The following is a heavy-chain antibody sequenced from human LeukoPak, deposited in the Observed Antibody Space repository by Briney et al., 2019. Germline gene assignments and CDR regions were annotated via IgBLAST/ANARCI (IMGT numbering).Heavy chain of an antibody. CDR1: GGTFSNYA. D-gene: IGHD5-18*01. Sequence: SSVKVSCKASGGTFSNYAINWVRQAPGQGLEWMGGITPIFGTANYQQKFQGRVTITADTSTNTAYMALSRLTSEDTATYYCARGSSDDTAMTTPFAYWGQGTLVVVSS. V-gene: IGHV1-69*06. CDR2: ITPIFGTA. J-gene: IGHJ4*02. CDR3: ARGSSDDTAMTTPFAY.